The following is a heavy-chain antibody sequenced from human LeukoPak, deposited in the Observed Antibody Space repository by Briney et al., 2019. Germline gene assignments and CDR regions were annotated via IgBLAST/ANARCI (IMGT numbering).Heavy chain of an antibody. Sequence: SETLSLTCTVSGGSISSYYWSWIRQPPGKGLEWIGYIYYSGSTNYSPSLKSRVTISVDASKNQFSLKLSSVTAADTAVYYCARGVSSGYSFDYFDYWGQGTLATVSS. D-gene: IGHD3-22*01. CDR1: GGSISSYY. J-gene: IGHJ4*02. CDR3: ARGVSSGYSFDYFDY. V-gene: IGHV4-59*01. CDR2: IYYSGST.